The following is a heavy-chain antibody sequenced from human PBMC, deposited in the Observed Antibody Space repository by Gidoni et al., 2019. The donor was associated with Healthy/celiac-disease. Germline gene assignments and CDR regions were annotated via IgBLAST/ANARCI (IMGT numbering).Heavy chain of an antibody. J-gene: IGHJ6*02. CDR3: ARGRQLLKRDYYGMDV. Sequence: QLQLQESGPGLVTPSETLSLTCTVSGGSISSSSYYWGWIRQPPGKGLEWIGSIYYSGSTYYNPSLKSRVTISVDTSKNQFSLKLSSVTAADTAVYYCARGRQLLKRDYYGMDVWGQGTTVTVSS. D-gene: IGHD2-2*01. CDR1: GGSISSSSYY. V-gene: IGHV4-39*01. CDR2: IYYSGST.